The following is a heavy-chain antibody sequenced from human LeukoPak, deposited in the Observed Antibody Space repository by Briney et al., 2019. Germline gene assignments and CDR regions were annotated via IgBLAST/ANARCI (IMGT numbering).Heavy chain of an antibody. J-gene: IGHJ5*02. Sequence: GGSLRLSCAASGFTFSSYAMSWVRQAPGKGLEWVSAISGSGGSTYYADSVKGRFTISRDNSKNTLYLQMNSLRAEDTAVYYCARGTAVERYNWFDPWGQGTLVTVSS. V-gene: IGHV3-23*01. CDR3: ARGTAVERYNWFDP. D-gene: IGHD6-19*01. CDR1: GFTFSSYA. CDR2: ISGSGGST.